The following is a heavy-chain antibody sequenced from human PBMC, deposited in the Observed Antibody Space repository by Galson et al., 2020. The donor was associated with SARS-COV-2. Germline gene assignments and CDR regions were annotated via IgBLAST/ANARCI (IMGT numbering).Heavy chain of an antibody. CDR2: TNPNSGGT. V-gene: IGHV1-2*02. J-gene: IGHJ4*02. CDR3: ARDRISAPDDFDY. CDR1: GYTFSDYY. D-gene: IGHD6-13*01. Sequence: ASVKVSCKASGYTFSDYYMHWVRQAPGQGLEWMGWTNPNSGGTNYAQRFQGRVTMTGDTSISTAYMELKNLRSDDTAVYYCARDRISAPDDFDYWGQGTLVSVSS.